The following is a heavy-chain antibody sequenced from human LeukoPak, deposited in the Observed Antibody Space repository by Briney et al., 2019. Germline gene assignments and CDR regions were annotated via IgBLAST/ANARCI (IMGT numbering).Heavy chain of an antibody. V-gene: IGHV4-39*07. CDR3: ARLPLQVGPLDF. CDR1: GGSISSSSYY. Sequence: PSETLSLTCTVSGGSISSSSYYWGWIRQPPGKGLEWIGSIYYSGSTYYNPSLKSRVTISVDTSKNQFSLKLSSVTAADTAVYYCARLPLQVGPLDFWGQGTLVTVSS. J-gene: IGHJ4*02. CDR2: IYYSGST.